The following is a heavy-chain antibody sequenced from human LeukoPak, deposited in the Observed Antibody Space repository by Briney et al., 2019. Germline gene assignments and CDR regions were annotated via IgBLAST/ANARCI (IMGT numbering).Heavy chain of an antibody. J-gene: IGHJ4*02. CDR3: AKTYYYDSSGLYYFDY. CDR2: IWYDGSNK. V-gene: IGHV3-33*06. D-gene: IGHD3-22*01. Sequence: GGSLRLSCAASGFTFSSYGMHWVRRAPGKGLEWVAVIWYDGSNKYYADSVKGRFTISRDNSKNTLYLQMNSLRAEDTAVYYCAKTYYYDSSGLYYFDYWGQGTLVTVSS. CDR1: GFTFSSYG.